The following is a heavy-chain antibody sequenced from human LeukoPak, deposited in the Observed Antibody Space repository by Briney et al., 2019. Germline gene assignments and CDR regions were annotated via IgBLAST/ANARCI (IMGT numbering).Heavy chain of an antibody. Sequence: GGSLRLSCAASGFNFNNAWMSWVRQAPGKGLEWVGRMKSKDAGGTTDYAAPVKGGFTISRDDSKNTLYLQMNSLKTEDTAVYYCTTVSYCGGDCSEYFQHWGQGTLVTVSS. CDR2: MKSKDAGGTT. CDR3: TTVSYCGGDCSEYFQH. CDR1: GFNFNNAW. D-gene: IGHD2-21*02. V-gene: IGHV3-15*01. J-gene: IGHJ1*01.